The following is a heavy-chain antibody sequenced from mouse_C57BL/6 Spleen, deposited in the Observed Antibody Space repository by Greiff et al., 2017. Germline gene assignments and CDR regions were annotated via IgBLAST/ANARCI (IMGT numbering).Heavy chain of an antibody. Sequence: VQLQQSGAELVRPGASVKLSCTASGFNIKDYYMHWVKQRPEQGLEWIGRIDPEDGDTEYAPKFQGKATMTADTSSNTASLQLSRLTSEDTAVYYCTTSMAWFAYWGQGTLVTVSA. J-gene: IGHJ3*01. V-gene: IGHV14-1*01. CDR1: GFNIKDYY. D-gene: IGHD2-3*01. CDR2: IDPEDGDT. CDR3: TTSMAWFAY.